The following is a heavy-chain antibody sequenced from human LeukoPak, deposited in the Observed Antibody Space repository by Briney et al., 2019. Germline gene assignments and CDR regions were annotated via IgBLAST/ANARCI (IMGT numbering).Heavy chain of an antibody. V-gene: IGHV7-4-1*02. J-gene: IGHJ4*02. CDR1: GYTFTNYA. CDR3: ARKGYCSTTTCYNLDY. CDR2: INTNTGNP. D-gene: IGHD2-2*02. Sequence: ASVKVSCKASGYTFTNYAIHWVRQAPGQGLEWMGWINTNTGNPTFAQGFTRRFVFSLDTSVSTAYLQISGLEAEDTAVYYCARKGYCSTTTCYNLDYWGQGTLVTVSS.